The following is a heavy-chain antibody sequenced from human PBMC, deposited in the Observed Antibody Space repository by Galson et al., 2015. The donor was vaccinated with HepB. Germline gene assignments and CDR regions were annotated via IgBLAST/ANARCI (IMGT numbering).Heavy chain of an antibody. D-gene: IGHD4-17*01. J-gene: IGHJ4*02. V-gene: IGHV3-15*07. CDR2: IKSKTDGGTT. CDR3: TTDRDHDYGSFDY. Sequence: SLRLSCAASGFTFSNAWMNWVRQAPGKGLGWVGRIKSKTDGGTTDYAAPVKGRFTISRDDSKNTLYLQMNSLKTEDTAVYYCTTDRDHDYGSFDYWGQGTLVTVSS. CDR1: GFTFSNAW.